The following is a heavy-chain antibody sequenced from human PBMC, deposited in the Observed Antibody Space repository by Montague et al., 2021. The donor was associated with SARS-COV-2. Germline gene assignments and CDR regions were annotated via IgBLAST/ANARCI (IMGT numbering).Heavy chain of an antibody. D-gene: IGHD3-3*01. CDR1: GGSISSSSYY. J-gene: IGHJ5*02. CDR3: ARQKMGSVTIFGVVMYDRWFDP. CDR2: IYYSGST. V-gene: IGHV4-39*01. Sequence: SETLSLTCTVTGGSISSSSYYWGWIRQPPGKGLEWIGNIYYSGSTYYNPCLKSRVTISVDTTKNQFSLKLSSVTAADTAVYYCARQKMGSVTIFGVVMYDRWFDPWGQGTLVTVSS.